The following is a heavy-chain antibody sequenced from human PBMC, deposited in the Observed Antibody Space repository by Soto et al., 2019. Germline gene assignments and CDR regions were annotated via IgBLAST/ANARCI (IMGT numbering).Heavy chain of an antibody. V-gene: IGHV1-8*01. CDR2: MNPNSGNT. CDR3: ARGINYYDSGDDAFDI. D-gene: IGHD3-10*01. J-gene: IGHJ3*02. Sequence: VASVKVSCKASGYTFTSYDINWVRQATGQGLEGMGWMNPNSGNTGYAQKFQGRVTMTRNTSINTAYMELSSLRSEDTAVYYCARGINYYDSGDDAFDIWGQGTMVTVSS. CDR1: GYTFTSYD.